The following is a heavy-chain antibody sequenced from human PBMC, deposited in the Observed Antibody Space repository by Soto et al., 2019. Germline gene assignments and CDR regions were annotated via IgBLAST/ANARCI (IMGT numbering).Heavy chain of an antibody. CDR1: GFTVSSNY. CDR2: IYSGGST. V-gene: IGHV3-66*01. D-gene: IGHD6-6*01. J-gene: IGHJ6*03. CDR3: ARGIAARPSYYYYYMDV. Sequence: GGSLRLSCAASGFTVSSNYMSWVRQAPGKGLEWVSVIYSGGSTYYADSVKGRFTISRDNSKNTLYLQMNSLRAEDTAVYYCARGIAARPSYYYYYMDVWGKGTTVTVSS.